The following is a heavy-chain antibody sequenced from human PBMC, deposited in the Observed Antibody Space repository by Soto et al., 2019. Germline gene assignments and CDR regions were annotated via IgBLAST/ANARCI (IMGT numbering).Heavy chain of an antibody. D-gene: IGHD6-19*01. CDR3: ARDMYSSDYFVKWFEP. CDR1: GFSFSSYA. J-gene: IGHJ5*02. Sequence: QVRLVESGGGVVQPVRSLRLSCTASGFSFSSYAMYWFRQPPGKGREWVAVISKDGMNKNYADSVKGRVTVSREYVNYSLDLQLNSLGGEDTAMYYCARDMYSSDYFVKWFEPWGQGTLVTVSS. CDR2: ISKDGMNK. V-gene: IGHV3-30*04.